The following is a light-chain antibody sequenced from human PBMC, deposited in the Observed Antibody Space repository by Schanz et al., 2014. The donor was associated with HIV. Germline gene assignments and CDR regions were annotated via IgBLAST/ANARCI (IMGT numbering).Light chain of an antibody. V-gene: IGKV3-15*01. Sequence: EIVVTQSPGTLSLSPGERATLSCRASQSVGTNLAWYQQKPGQAPRLLIYGASNRASGVAARFSGSGSGTEFALTISSLQPDDFATYYCQQCVTYPYTFGQGTRLDVK. J-gene: IGKJ2*01. CDR3: QQCVTYPYT. CDR2: GAS. CDR1: QSVGTN.